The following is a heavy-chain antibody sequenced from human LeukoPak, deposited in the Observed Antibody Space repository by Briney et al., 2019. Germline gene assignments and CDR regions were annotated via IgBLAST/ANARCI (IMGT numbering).Heavy chain of an antibody. CDR1: GFTFSSYG. CDR3: TRVGYIDEGIDY. V-gene: IGHV3-33*03. D-gene: IGHD5-24*01. J-gene: IGHJ4*02. CDR2: IWYDGSNK. Sequence: GGSLRLSCAASGFTFSSYGMHWVRQAPGKGLEWVAVIWYDGSNKYYADSVKGRFTISRDNAKNSLYLQMNSLRAEDKAIYYCTRVGYIDEGIDYWGQGTLVTVSS.